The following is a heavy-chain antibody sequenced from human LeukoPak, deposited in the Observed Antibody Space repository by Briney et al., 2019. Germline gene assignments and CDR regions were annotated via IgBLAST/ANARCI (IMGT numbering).Heavy chain of an antibody. CDR2: VYHSGST. Sequence: SGTLSLTCAVSGDSISSSNWWSWVRQPPGKGLEWIGEVYHSGSTNDNPSLKGRVTISIDKSKNQFSLRLSSVTAADTAVYHCARKRYTSSWPYYYYGMDVWGQGTTVTVSS. D-gene: IGHD6-13*01. CDR3: ARKRYTSSWPYYYYGMDV. CDR1: GDSISSSNW. V-gene: IGHV4-4*02. J-gene: IGHJ6*02.